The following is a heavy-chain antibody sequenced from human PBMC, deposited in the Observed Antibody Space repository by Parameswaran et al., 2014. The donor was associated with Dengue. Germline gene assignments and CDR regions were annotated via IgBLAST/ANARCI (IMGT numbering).Heavy chain of an antibody. CDR3: ARGGYSYGTPNNRWFDP. V-gene: IGHV4-30-2*01. Sequence: VRQMPGKGLEWIGYIYHSGSTYYNPSLKSRVTISVDRSKNQFSLKLSSVTAADTAVYYCARGGYSYGTPNNRWFDPWGQGTLVTVSS. J-gene: IGHJ5*02. CDR2: IYHSGST. D-gene: IGHD5-18*01.